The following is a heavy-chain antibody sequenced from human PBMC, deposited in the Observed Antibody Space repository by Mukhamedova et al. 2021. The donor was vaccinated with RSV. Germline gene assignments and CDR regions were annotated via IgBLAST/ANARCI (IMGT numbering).Heavy chain of an antibody. CDR3: AKDRGYSSGRAFDI. V-gene: IGHV3-30*04. D-gene: IGHD1-26*01. CDR1: STYN. Sequence: STYNMHWVRQAPGKGLEWVTLITSDGSNRYYADSVKGRFTISRDNSKNTLNLQIDSLRAEDTAVYYCAKDRGYSSGRAFDIWGRG. CDR2: ITSDGSNR. J-gene: IGHJ3*02.